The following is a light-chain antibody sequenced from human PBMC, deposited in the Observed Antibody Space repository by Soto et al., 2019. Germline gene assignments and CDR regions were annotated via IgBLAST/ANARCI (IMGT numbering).Light chain of an antibody. V-gene: IGKV1-9*01. CDR3: QQLKSYPLT. J-gene: IGKJ4*01. CDR2: GAS. Sequence: DIQMTQSPSSLSSSVGDRVTITCRASQNINSYLNWYQHKPGNARKLLIYGASTLQSGVPSRFSGSGSVTEFTLTISSLQPEDFATYYCQQLKSYPLTFGGGTKVDIK. CDR1: QNINSY.